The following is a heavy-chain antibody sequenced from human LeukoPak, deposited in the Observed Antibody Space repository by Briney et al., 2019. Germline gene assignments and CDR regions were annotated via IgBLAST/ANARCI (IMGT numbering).Heavy chain of an antibody. CDR1: GFTFGSYA. CDR2: ISYDGSDK. CDR3: ARADGSVAGPPSGH. J-gene: IGHJ4*02. Sequence: PGRSLRLSCAASGFTFGSYAMHWVRQAPGKGLEWVAIISYDGSDKYYADSVKGRLTISRDNSKSTLYLQMISLRTEDTAVYYCARADGSVAGPPSGHWGQGTLVTVSS. D-gene: IGHD6-19*01. V-gene: IGHV3-30-3*01.